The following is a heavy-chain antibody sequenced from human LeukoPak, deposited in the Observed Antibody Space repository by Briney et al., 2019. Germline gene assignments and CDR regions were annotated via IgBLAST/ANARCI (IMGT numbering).Heavy chain of an antibody. CDR3: AKERTFSSRYFDY. CDR2: ISYDGSNK. J-gene: IGHJ4*02. V-gene: IGHV3-30*18. Sequence: GGSLRLSCAAYGFTFSSYGMHWVRQAPGKGLEWVAVISYDGSNKYYADSVKGRFTISRDNSKNTLYLQMNSLRAEDTAVYYCAKERTFSSRYFDYWGQGTLVTVSS. CDR1: GFTFSSYG. D-gene: IGHD6-13*01.